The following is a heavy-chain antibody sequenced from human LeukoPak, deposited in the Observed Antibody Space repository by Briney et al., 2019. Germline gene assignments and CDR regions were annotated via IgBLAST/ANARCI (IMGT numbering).Heavy chain of an antibody. Sequence: PGGSLRLSCAASGFTFSSYAMSWVRQAPGKGLEWVSAISGSGGSTYYADSVKGRFTISRDNSKNTLYLQMNSLRAEDTAVYYCAKVREVVVYYYMDVWGKGTTVTISS. D-gene: IGHD3-22*01. CDR3: AKVREVVVYYYMDV. CDR1: GFTFSSYA. V-gene: IGHV3-23*01. CDR2: ISGSGGST. J-gene: IGHJ6*03.